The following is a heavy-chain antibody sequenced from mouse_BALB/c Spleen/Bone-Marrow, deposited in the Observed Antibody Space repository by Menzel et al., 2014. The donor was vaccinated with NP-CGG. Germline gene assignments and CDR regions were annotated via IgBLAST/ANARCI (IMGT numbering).Heavy chain of an antibody. CDR2: INPSNGGT. V-gene: IGHV1S81*02. J-gene: IGHJ4*01. Sequence: QVQLQQSGAELVKPGASVKLSCKASGYTFTSYYIYWVKQRPGQGLEWIGEINPSNGGTNFNEKFKSKATLTVDKSSSTAYMQLSSLTSEDSAVYYCTRSRRAMDYWGQGISVTVSS. CDR3: TRSRRAMDY. D-gene: IGHD2-12*01. CDR1: GYTFTSYY.